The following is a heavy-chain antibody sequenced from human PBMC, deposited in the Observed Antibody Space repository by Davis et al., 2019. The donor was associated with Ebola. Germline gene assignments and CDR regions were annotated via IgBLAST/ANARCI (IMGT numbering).Heavy chain of an antibody. Sequence: PGGSLRLSCTASGFSFSEFCMTWIRQAPGKGLEWVASISTSSAYTDYTDSVKGRFIISRDNARHSLYLQMNSLRAEDTAVYHCAKCPIAAGRFLDSWGQGNRVIVSS. CDR3: AKCPIAAGRFLDS. CDR1: GFSFSEFC. CDR2: ISTSSAYT. J-gene: IGHJ4*02. V-gene: IGHV3-11*06. D-gene: IGHD2-15*01.